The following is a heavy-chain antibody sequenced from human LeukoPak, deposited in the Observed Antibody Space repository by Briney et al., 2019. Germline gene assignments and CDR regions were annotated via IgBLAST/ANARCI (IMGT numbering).Heavy chain of an antibody. J-gene: IGHJ4*02. CDR2: ISTYNGNT. D-gene: IGHD5-18*01. CDR1: GYSFVLYG. CDR3: AREPQEVDTAMGGFDY. V-gene: IGHV1-18*01. Sequence: VASVKVSCKASGYSFVLYGISWVRQAPGQGPEWMGWISTYNGNTKYAQKFQGRVTMTRDMSTSTVYMELSSLRSEDTAVYYCAREPQEVDTAMGGFDYWGQGTLVTVSS.